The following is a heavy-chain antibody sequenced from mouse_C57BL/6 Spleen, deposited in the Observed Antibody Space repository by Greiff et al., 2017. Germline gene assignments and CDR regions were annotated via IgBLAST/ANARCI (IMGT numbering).Heavy chain of an antibody. D-gene: IGHD1-1*01. CDR3: ARKDYYGSSYDLYFDV. CDR1: GYAFSSSW. Sequence: QVQLQQSGPELVKPGASVKISCKASGYAFSSSWMNWVKQRPGKGLEWIGRIYPGDGDTNYNGKFKGKATLTADKSSSTAYMQLSSLTSEYSAVYFCARKDYYGSSYDLYFDVWGTGTTVTVSS. CDR2: IYPGDGDT. J-gene: IGHJ1*03. V-gene: IGHV1-82*01.